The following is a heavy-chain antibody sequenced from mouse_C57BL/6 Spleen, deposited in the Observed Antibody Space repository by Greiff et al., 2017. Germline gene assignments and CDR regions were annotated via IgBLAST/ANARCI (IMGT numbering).Heavy chain of an antibody. CDR1: GYTFTSYW. Sequence: QVQLQQPGAELVRPGSSVKLSCKASGYTFTSYWMDWVKQRPGQGLEWIGNIYPSDSETHYNQKFKDKATLTVDKSSSTAYMQLSSLTSEDSAVYYCARRRGTTVGFDVWGTGTTVTVSS. D-gene: IGHD1-1*01. V-gene: IGHV1-61*01. CDR3: ARRRGTTVGFDV. CDR2: IYPSDSET. J-gene: IGHJ1*03.